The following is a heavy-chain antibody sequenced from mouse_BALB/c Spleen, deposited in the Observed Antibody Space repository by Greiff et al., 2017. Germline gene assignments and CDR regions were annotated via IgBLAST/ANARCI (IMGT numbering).Heavy chain of an antibody. CDR1: GYAFSSSW. J-gene: IGHJ4*01. CDR2: FYPGDGDT. V-gene: IGHV1-82*01. Sequence: QVQLQQSGLELVKPGASVQISCKASGYAFSSSWLTWVKQRPGQGLEWFGRFYPGDGDTNYNGKYKGKATLTADKSSSTAYMQLSSLTSVDSAVYFCARSGSTMITNYAMDYWGQGTSVTVSS. D-gene: IGHD2-4*01. CDR3: ARSGSTMITNYAMDY.